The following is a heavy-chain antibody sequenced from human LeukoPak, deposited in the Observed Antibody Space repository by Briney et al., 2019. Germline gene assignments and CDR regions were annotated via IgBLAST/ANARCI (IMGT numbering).Heavy chain of an antibody. Sequence: GGSLRLSCAASGFIFNDYYMSWIRQAPGKGLEWISYISSSSSYTYYVDSVKGLFTIYRDNAKNSLYLQIDSLRAEGTAVYYCARALSVSSYYFDCWGQGSLVTISS. V-gene: IGHV3-11*05. CDR3: ARALSVSSYYFDC. CDR2: ISSSSSYT. J-gene: IGHJ4*02. CDR1: GFIFNDYY. D-gene: IGHD3-16*02.